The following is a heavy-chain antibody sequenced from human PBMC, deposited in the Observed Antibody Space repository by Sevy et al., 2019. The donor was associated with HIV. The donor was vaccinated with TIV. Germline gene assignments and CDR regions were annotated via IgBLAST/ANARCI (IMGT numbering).Heavy chain of an antibody. CDR2: IRSKAYGGTT. D-gene: IGHD6-13*01. Sequence: GGSLRLSCTASGFTFGDYAMSWFRQAPGKGLEWVGFIRSKAYGGTTEYAASVKGRFTISRDDSKSIAYLQMNSLKTEDTAVYYCTRELAAAGYDAFDIWGQWTMVTVSS. J-gene: IGHJ3*02. V-gene: IGHV3-49*03. CDR1: GFTFGDYA. CDR3: TRELAAAGYDAFDI.